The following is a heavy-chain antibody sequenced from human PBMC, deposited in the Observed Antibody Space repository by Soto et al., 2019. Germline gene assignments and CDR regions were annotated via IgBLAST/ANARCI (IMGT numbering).Heavy chain of an antibody. CDR2: IIPILGTA. V-gene: IGHV1-69*12. Sequence: QVQLVQSGAEVKKPGSSVRVSCKASGGPFSSYAISWVRQAPGQGLEWMGGIIPILGTADYAQKFQGRVTITADDFTSTAYMELSSLRSEYTAVYYCARHLGGNHYYYGMDVWGQGTTGTVS. CDR1: GGPFSSYA. J-gene: IGHJ6*02. D-gene: IGHD3-16*01. CDR3: ARHLGGNHYYYGMDV.